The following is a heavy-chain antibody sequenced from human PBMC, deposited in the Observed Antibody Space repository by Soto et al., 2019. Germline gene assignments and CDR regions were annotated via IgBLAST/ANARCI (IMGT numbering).Heavy chain of an antibody. Sequence: EVQLVASGGGLIQPGGSLRLSCAASGFAVNSDYMSWVRQAPGKGLEWVSVLYGGGTTHYSDSVKGRFTISRDNSKNTVFLQMTSLRAEDTAVYYCVRTSSYWGQGTRVIVSS. CDR2: LYGGGTT. CDR1: GFAVNSDY. D-gene: IGHD2-2*01. J-gene: IGHJ4*02. V-gene: IGHV3-53*01. CDR3: VRTSSY.